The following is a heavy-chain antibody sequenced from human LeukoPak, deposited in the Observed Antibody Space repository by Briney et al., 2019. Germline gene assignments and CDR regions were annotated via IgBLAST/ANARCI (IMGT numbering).Heavy chain of an antibody. CDR3: ARDRGRPYEYSSSDYYYYMDV. Sequence: ASVKVSCKASGYTFTSYGISWVRQAPGQGLEWMGWISAYNGNTNYAQKLQGRVTMTTDTSTSTAYMELRSLRSDDTAVYYCARDRGRPYEYSSSDYYYYMDVWGKGTTVTVSS. J-gene: IGHJ6*03. V-gene: IGHV1-18*01. CDR1: GYTFTSYG. D-gene: IGHD6-6*01. CDR2: ISAYNGNT.